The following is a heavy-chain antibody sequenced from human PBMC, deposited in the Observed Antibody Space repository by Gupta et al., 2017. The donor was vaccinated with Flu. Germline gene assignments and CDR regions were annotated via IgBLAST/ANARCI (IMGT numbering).Heavy chain of an antibody. CDR3: ALKMEGYHYDLNV. D-gene: IGHD2-15*01. CDR2: IFPMFGTT. V-gene: IGHV1-69*06. CDR1: GGTLSGYS. J-gene: IGHJ6*02. Sequence: QVQLVQSGAEVKKSGSSVKVSCKTVGGTLSGYSIRWVRQAPGHGLEWMGGIFPMFGTTKYAEMFQDRVTIIADKSTGTVYMELSSLRPEDTAVYYCALKMEGYHYDLNVWGQGTTVTVS.